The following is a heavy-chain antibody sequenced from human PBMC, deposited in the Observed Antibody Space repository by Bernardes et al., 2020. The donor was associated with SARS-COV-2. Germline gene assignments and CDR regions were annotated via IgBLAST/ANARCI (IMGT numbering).Heavy chain of an antibody. CDR1: GFSLSGYW. Sequence: GGSLRLSCVGSGFSLSGYWMHCVRQFPGNGLEWVSRVRSDGNGTQYATSVKGRFTISRDNAKNSLYLQMDSLRGEDTAIYYCARCCTGRTCYSCLYGGQGALVTVSS. J-gene: IGHJ4*02. CDR2: VRSDGNGT. D-gene: IGHD2-15*01. V-gene: IGHV3-74*03. CDR3: ARCCTGRTCYSCLY.